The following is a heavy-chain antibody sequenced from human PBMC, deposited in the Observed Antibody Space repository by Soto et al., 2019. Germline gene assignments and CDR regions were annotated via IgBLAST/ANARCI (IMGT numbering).Heavy chain of an antibody. D-gene: IGHD5-12*01. J-gene: IGHJ1*01. CDR1: GFNFSSYG. V-gene: IGHV3-33*01. CDR2: IWYAGSNK. CDR3: ARNGEMASAFQH. Sequence: QVQLVESGGGVVQPGRSLRLSCAASGFNFSSYGMHWVRQTPGKGLEWVAVIWYAGSNKYYAESVKGRFTISRDNSKNTLYLQMNSLSAEDTAVYYCARNGEMASAFQHWGQGTLVTVSS.